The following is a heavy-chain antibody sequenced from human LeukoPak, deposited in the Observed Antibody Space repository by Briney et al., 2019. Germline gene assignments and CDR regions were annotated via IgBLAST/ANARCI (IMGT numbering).Heavy chain of an antibody. Sequence: GGSLRLACEASGFTFNNNRMGWVRQAPGKGLEWVSITYSGGSTYYADSVRGRFTVSRDDSKNTLYLQMNSLTAEDTAVYYCARERSGAYPEHWGHGTLVTVSS. D-gene: IGHD7-27*01. J-gene: IGHJ1*01. CDR2: TYSGGST. CDR1: GFTFNNNR. CDR3: ARERSGAYPEH. V-gene: IGHV3-53*01.